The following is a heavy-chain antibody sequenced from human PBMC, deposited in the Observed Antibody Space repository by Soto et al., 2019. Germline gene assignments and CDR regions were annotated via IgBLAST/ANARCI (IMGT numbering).Heavy chain of an antibody. D-gene: IGHD1-26*01. CDR3: ARGSGSYLNY. Sequence: PSETLSLTCAVYGGSFSGYYWSWIRQPPGKGLEWIGEINHSGSTNYNPSLKSRVTISVDTSENQFSLKLSSVTAADTAVYYCARGSGSYLNYWGQGTLVTVSS. CDR2: INHSGST. V-gene: IGHV4-34*01. CDR1: GGSFSGYY. J-gene: IGHJ4*02.